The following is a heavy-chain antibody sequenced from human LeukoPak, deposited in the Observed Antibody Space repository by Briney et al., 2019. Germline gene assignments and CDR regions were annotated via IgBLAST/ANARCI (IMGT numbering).Heavy chain of an antibody. D-gene: IGHD3-10*01. CDR1: GFTSSSYS. CDR2: ISSSSSYI. J-gene: IGHJ4*02. V-gene: IGHV3-21*01. CDR3: AREGGESPSYYFDY. Sequence: GGSLRLSCAASGFTSSSYSMNWVRQAPGKGLEWVSSISSSSSYIYYADSVKGRFTISRDNAKNSLYLQMNSLRAEDTAVYYCAREGGESPSYYFDYWGQGTLVTVSS.